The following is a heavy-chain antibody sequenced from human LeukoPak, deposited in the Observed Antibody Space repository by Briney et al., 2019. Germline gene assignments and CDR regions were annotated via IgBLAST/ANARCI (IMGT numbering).Heavy chain of an antibody. Sequence: GGSLRLSCAASGFTVSSKYMSWVRQAPGKGLEWVSVIYSGGSTYYADSVKGRFTISRDNSKNTLYLQMNSLRAEDTAVYYCAKDRGFDFWSGYHQFDYWGQGTLVTVSS. CDR3: AKDRGFDFWSGYHQFDY. CDR2: IYSGGST. V-gene: IGHV3-66*01. CDR1: GFTVSSKY. D-gene: IGHD3-3*01. J-gene: IGHJ4*02.